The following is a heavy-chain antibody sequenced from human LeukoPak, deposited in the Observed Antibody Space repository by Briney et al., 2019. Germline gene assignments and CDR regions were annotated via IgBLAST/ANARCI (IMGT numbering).Heavy chain of an antibody. V-gene: IGHV3-7*03. CDR2: VNRDGSET. CDR1: GFTLCNHW. Sequence: GGSLRLSCAASGFTLCNHWMTWVRQVPGRGPEWVANVNRDGSETYYLDSVKGRFTISKDNAKNSLYLQMNSLRAEDTALYHCARNNGMDGWGEGTTVIVSS. CDR3: ARNNGMDG. J-gene: IGHJ6*04.